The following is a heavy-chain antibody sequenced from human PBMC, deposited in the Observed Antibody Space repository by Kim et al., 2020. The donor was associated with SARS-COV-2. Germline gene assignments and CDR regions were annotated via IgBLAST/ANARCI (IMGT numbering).Heavy chain of an antibody. CDR3: AADWGAGTSYLFDY. V-gene: IGHV1-58*01. D-gene: IGHD1-7*01. CDR2: IVVGSGNT. J-gene: IGHJ4*02. Sequence: SVKVSCKASGFTFTSSAVQWVRQARGQRLEWIGWIVVGSGNTNYAQKFQERVIITRDMSTSTAYMELSSLRSEDTAVYYCAADWGAGTSYLFDYWGQGTLVTVSS. CDR1: GFTFTSSA.